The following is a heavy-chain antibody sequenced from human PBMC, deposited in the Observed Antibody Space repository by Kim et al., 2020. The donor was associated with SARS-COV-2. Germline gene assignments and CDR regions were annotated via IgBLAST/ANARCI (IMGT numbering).Heavy chain of an antibody. CDR2: ISWNSNYI. V-gene: IGHV3-9*01. Sequence: GGSLRLSCAASGFMINDYSMHWVRQPPGKGLEWVSGISWNSNYIAFADSVKGRFTVSRDIATNSLYLQMHSLRGEDTAFYYCAKSHSGYDSPKFDSWGPGTLVTVSS. CDR1: GFMINDYS. D-gene: IGHD5-12*01. CDR3: AKSHSGYDSPKFDS. J-gene: IGHJ4*02.